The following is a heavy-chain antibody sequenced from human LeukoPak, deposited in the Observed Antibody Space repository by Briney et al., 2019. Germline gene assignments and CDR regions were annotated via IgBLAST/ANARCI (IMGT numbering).Heavy chain of an antibody. D-gene: IGHD6-19*01. V-gene: IGHV3-66*01. CDR1: GFTVSSSS. Sequence: GGSLRLSCAGSGFTVSSSSMNWVRLGPGKGLEWVSVISSDGNTYYADSVKGRFTISRDNSRNTLSLQMHGLRADDTAVYYCARGQEQFSSPWQWGPRRKNFYYYGMDVWGQGTTVTVSS. CDR3: ARGQEQFSSPWQWGPRRKNFYYYGMDV. J-gene: IGHJ6*02. CDR2: ISSDGNT.